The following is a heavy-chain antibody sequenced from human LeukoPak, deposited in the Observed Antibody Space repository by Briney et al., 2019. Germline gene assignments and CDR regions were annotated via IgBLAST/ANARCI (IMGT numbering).Heavy chain of an antibody. CDR3: ARAWYSSTWRGNWFDS. V-gene: IGHV4-4*02. D-gene: IGHD2-2*01. CDR1: GGSISSSNW. CDR2: IYHSGST. J-gene: IGHJ5*01. Sequence: NPSGTLSLTCAVSGGSISSSNWWSWVRQPPGKGLEWIGEIYHSGSTNYNPSLKSRVTISVDTSKNHFSLKLNSLSAADTAVYYCARAWYSSTWRGNWFDSWGQGILVTVSS.